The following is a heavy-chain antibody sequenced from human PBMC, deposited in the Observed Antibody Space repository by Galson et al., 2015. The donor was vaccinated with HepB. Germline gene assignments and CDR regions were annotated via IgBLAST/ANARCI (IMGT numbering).Heavy chain of an antibody. CDR1: GDSINSLY. D-gene: IGHD6-19*01. CDR2: IYYSGAT. J-gene: IGHJ4*02. V-gene: IGHV4-59*11. Sequence: SETLSLTCTVSGDSINSLYWSRFRQPPGRGLEWVGYIYYSGATNFNPSLKSRVTMSVDTSRSQFSLNLRSVTAADTAVYYCARRAPSYYGGSGYSFDYWGQGTLVTVSS. CDR3: ARRAPSYYGGSGYSFDY.